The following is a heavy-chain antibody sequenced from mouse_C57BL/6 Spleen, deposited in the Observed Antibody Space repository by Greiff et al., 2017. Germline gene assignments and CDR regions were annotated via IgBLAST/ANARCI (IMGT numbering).Heavy chain of an antibody. CDR1: GYTFPSYW. J-gene: IGHJ2*01. Sequence: QVQLQQPGAELVRPGSSVKLSCKASGYTFPSYWMDWVKQRPGQGLEWIGNIYPSDSETHYNQKFKDKATLTVDKSSSTAYMQLSSLTSEDSAVYYCARSYYGSSGNYWGQGTTLTVSS. V-gene: IGHV1-61*01. D-gene: IGHD1-1*01. CDR3: ARSYYGSSGNY. CDR2: IYPSDSET.